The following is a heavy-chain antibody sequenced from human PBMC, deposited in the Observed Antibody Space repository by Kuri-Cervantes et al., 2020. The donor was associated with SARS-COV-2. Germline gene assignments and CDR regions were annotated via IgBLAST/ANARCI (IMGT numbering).Heavy chain of an antibody. D-gene: IGHD3-3*01. CDR3: AKDQDFWSGRYWYFDL. V-gene: IGHV3-30*18. CDR1: GFTFSSYG. J-gene: IGHJ2*01. Sequence: LSLTCAASGFTFSSYGMHWVRQAPGKGLEWVAVISYDGSNKYYADSVKGRFTISRDNSKNTLYLQMNSLRAEDTAVYYCAKDQDFWSGRYWYFDLWGRGTLVTVSS. CDR2: ISYDGSNK.